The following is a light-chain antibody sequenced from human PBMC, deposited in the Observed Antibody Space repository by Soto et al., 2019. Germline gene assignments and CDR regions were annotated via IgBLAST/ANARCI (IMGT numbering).Light chain of an antibody. J-gene: IGKJ1*01. V-gene: IGKV1-5*01. CDR3: QRYNSYSRT. Sequence: DIQMTQSPSTLSGSVGDRVTITCRASQTISSWLAWYQQKPGKAPKLLIYDASSLESGVPSRFSGSGSGTEFTLTISSLQPDDFATYYCQRYNSYSRTFGQGTKVDIK. CDR1: QTISSW. CDR2: DAS.